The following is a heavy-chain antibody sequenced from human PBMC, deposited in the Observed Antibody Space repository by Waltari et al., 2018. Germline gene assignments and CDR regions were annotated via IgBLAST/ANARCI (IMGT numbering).Heavy chain of an antibody. V-gene: IGHV4-38-2*01. J-gene: IGHJ4*02. CDR3: AVTLGVVAAIHFDY. CDR2: IYHSGRT. Sequence: QVQLQESGPGLVKPSETLSLTCAVSGYSISSGYYWGWIRQPPGKGLEWIGSIYHSGRTYYNPSLKSRVTLSVDTSKNQFSLKLSSVTAADTAVYYCAVTLGVVAAIHFDYWGQGTLVTVSS. CDR1: GYSISSGYY. D-gene: IGHD2-15*01.